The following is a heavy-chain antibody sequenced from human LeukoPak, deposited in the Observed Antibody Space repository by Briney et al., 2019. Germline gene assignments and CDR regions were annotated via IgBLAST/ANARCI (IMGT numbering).Heavy chain of an antibody. J-gene: IGHJ4*02. V-gene: IGHV4-4*07. CDR2: IYTSGST. D-gene: IGHD3-9*01. CDR1: GGSISSYY. CDR3: ARGTSYYDILTGYYREPFLLDY. Sequence: SETLSLTCTVSGGSISSYYWSWIRQPAGKGLEWIGRIYTSGSTNYNPSLKSRVTISVDTSKNQFSLKLSSVTAADTAVYYCARGTSYYDILTGYYREPFLLDYWGQGTLVTVSS.